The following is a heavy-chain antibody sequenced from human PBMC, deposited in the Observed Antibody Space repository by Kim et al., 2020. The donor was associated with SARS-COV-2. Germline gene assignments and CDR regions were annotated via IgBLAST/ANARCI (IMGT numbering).Heavy chain of an antibody. D-gene: IGHD3-22*01. Sequence: GGSLRLSCAASGFTFSGSAVHWVRQASGKGLEWVGRIRSKANNYATTYGASVKGRFTISRDDSKNTAYLEMNSLKTEDTAVYYCIRLSGDSSAYFEYWGQGTLVTVSS. CDR2: IRSKANNYAT. V-gene: IGHV3-73*01. CDR3: IRLSGDSSAYFEY. CDR1: GFTFSGSA. J-gene: IGHJ4*02.